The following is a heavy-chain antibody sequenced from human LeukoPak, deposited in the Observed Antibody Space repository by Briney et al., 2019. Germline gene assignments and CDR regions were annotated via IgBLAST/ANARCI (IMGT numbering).Heavy chain of an antibody. CDR3: ATHSMGTQDAFDI. CDR2: IDPSDSYT. V-gene: IGHV5-10-1*01. Sequence: GESLKISCKGSGYTFTNSWISWVRQMPGKGLEWMGRIDPSDSYTNYSPSFQGHVTISADKSISTAYLQWSSLKASDTAMYYCATHSMGTQDAFDIWGQGTMVTVSS. J-gene: IGHJ3*02. CDR1: GYTFTNSW. D-gene: IGHD3-3*02.